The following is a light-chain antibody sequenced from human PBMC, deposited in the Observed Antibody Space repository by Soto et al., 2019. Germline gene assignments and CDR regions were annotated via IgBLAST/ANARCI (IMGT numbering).Light chain of an antibody. V-gene: IGKV1-5*01. CDR2: DAS. CDR3: QQYNSYSEA. Sequence: IQVTQSPSPLSATVGDRVTITCRASQSISNWLAWYQQKPGKAPSLLIYDASSLESGVPSRFSGNGSGTEFSLTISSLQPDDVATYYCQQYNSYSEALGQGTKVDI. CDR1: QSISNW. J-gene: IGKJ1*01.